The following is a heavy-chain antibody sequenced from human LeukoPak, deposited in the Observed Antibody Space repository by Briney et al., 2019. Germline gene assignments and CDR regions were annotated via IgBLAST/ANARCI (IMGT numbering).Heavy chain of an antibody. CDR2: MNPNSGNT. J-gene: IGHJ6*02. V-gene: IGHV1-8*01. Sequence: EASVKVSCKASGYTFTSYDINWVRQATGQGLEWMGWMNPNSGNTGYAQKFQGRVTMTRNTSISTAYMELSSLRSEDTAVYYCARGHLEYYDFWSGYGYYYYGMDVWGQGTTVTVSS. CDR3: ARGHLEYYDFWSGYGYYYYGMDV. CDR1: GYTFTSYD. D-gene: IGHD3-3*01.